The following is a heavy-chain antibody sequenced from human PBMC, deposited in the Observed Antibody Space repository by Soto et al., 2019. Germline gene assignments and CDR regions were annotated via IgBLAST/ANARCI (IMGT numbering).Heavy chain of an antibody. CDR1: GFTFSDYY. CDR3: ARATQKKRPYYDFWSGYYSAFDY. J-gene: IGHJ4*02. D-gene: IGHD3-3*01. V-gene: IGHV3-11*01. CDR2: ISSSGSTI. Sequence: GGSLRLSCAASGFTFSDYYMSWIRQAPGKGLEWVSYISSSGSTIYYANSVKGRFTISRDNAKNSLYLQMNSLRAEDTAVYYCARATQKKRPYYDFWSGYYSAFDYWGQGTLVTVSS.